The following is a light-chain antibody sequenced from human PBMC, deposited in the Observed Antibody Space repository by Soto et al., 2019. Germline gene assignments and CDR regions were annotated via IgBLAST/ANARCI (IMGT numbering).Light chain of an antibody. J-gene: IGKJ1*01. CDR3: QHYGGMWT. Sequence: DIQMTQSPSTLSGSVGDRVTITCRASQTISSWLAWYQQKPGKAPKVLIYDASYLETGVPSRFSGSGSGTEFILTISSLQPDDFATYYCQHYGGMWTFGQGTKVDIK. CDR2: DAS. CDR1: QTISSW. V-gene: IGKV1-5*01.